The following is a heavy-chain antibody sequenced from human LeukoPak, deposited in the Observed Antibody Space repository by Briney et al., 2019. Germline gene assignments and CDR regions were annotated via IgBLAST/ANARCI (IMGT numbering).Heavy chain of an antibody. CDR1: GFTFSSYA. J-gene: IGHJ4*02. Sequence: GGSLRLSCAASGFTFSSYAMSWVRQAPGKGLECVSGISGSGGSTYYADSVKGRFTISRDNSKNTLYLQMNSLRAEDTAVYYCAKVRRDSSGWYYFDYWGQGTLVTVSS. CDR2: ISGSGGST. D-gene: IGHD6-19*01. CDR3: AKVRRDSSGWYYFDY. V-gene: IGHV3-23*01.